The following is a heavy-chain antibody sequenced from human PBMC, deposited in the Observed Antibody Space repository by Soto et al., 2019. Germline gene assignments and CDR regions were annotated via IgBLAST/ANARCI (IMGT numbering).Heavy chain of an antibody. Sequence: QLQLVQSAAEVEKPGASVRVSCKAYGYPFIKYGISWIRQAPEQGLEWMGWIKVDSGYTNYAQKFQGRVTMTADTSSDTAFMELRSLRLDDTAVYFCATSYDTGFDPWGQGTLVSVSS. J-gene: IGHJ5*02. D-gene: IGHD3-9*01. CDR2: IKVDSGYT. V-gene: IGHV1-18*04. CDR1: GYPFIKYG. CDR3: ATSYDTGFDP.